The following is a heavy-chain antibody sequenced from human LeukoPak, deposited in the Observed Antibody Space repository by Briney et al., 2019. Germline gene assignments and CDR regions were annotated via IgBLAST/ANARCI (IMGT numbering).Heavy chain of an antibody. Sequence: GGSLRLSCAASGFTVSSYAMSWVRQAPGKGLEWVSAIGYSAGDTNYADSVKGRFTISRDYSMNTLYLQMTSLRADDTALYYCAKDDDGHHHGVDHWVQGTLVTVSS. D-gene: IGHD4-17*01. CDR2: IGYSAGDT. CDR1: GFTVSSYA. CDR3: AKDDDGHHHGVDH. J-gene: IGHJ4*02. V-gene: IGHV3-23*01.